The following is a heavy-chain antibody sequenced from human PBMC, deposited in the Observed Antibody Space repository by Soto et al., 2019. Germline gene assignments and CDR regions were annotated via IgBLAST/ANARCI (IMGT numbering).Heavy chain of an antibody. CDR1: GGTFSSYT. Sequence: QVQLVQSGAEVKKPGSSVKVSCKASGGTFSSYTISWVRQAPGQGLEWMGRLIPILGIANYAPKFQGRVTITADKSTSTAYMELSRLSSEDTAVYYCAREPDSCSLGFDYWGQGTLVTVSS. J-gene: IGHJ4*02. CDR3: AREPDSCSLGFDY. V-gene: IGHV1-69*08. D-gene: IGHD6-13*01. CDR2: LIPILGIA.